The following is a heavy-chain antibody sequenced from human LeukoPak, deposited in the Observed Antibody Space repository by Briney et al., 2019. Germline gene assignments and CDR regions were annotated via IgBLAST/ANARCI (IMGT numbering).Heavy chain of an antibody. Sequence: SETLSLTCTVSGGSISSYYWSWIRQPAGKGLEWIGRIYNSGSTTYNPSLKSRVTMSVDTSKNQFSLKLSSVTAADTAMYYCARGTLYRGWSYYLDFWGQGSQVTVSS. CDR3: ARGTLYRGWSYYLDF. V-gene: IGHV4-4*07. CDR2: IYNSGST. CDR1: GGSISSYY. J-gene: IGHJ4*02. D-gene: IGHD6-19*01.